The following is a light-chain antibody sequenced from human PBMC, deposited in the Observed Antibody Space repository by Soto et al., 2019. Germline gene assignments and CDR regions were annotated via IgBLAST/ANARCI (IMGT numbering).Light chain of an antibody. V-gene: IGKV3-20*01. Sequence: DIVLTQSPATLSVSPGERATLSCRASQSVSSYLAWYQQKPGQAPRLLIYDASSRATGIPDRFSGGGSGTDFTLTISRLEPEDFAVYYCQQFSSYPLTFGGGTKVDI. CDR2: DAS. CDR1: QSVSSY. CDR3: QQFSSYPLT. J-gene: IGKJ4*01.